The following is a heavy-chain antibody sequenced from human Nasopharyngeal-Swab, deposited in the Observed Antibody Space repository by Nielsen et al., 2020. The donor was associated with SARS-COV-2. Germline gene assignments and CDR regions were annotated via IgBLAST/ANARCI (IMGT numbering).Heavy chain of an antibody. V-gene: IGHV3-21*01. Sequence: GESLKISCVVPGLSVSSNYMSWVRQAPGKGLEWVSAISSTGDYIYYAASVEGRFTVSRDNAKNSVYLQMNSVRAEDTAVYYCARETPAMFAYWGQGTLVTVSS. CDR1: GLSVSSNY. CDR3: ARETPAMFAY. J-gene: IGHJ4*02. CDR2: ISSTGDYI.